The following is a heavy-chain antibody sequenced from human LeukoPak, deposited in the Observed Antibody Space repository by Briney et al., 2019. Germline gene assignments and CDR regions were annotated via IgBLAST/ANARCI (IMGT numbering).Heavy chain of an antibody. Sequence: PGGSLRLSCAASGFTFSSYGMHWVRQAPGKGLEWVAFIRYDGSNKYYADSVKGRFTISRDNSKNTLYLQMNSLRAEDTAVYYCAKVLMIYEAFDIWGQGTMVTVSS. CDR2: IRYDGSNK. CDR3: AKVLMIYEAFDI. V-gene: IGHV3-30*02. D-gene: IGHD3-22*01. CDR1: GFTFSSYG. J-gene: IGHJ3*02.